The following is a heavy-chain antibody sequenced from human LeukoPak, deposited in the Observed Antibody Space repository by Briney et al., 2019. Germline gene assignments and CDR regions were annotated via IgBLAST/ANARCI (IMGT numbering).Heavy chain of an antibody. CDR1: GGSISRSNW. J-gene: IGHJ4*02. Sequence: SGTLSLTCTVSGGSISRSNWWSWVRQPPGKGLEWIGEIHDTGSTNYNPPLKSRVTMSLDKSKNQFSLNLNSVTAADTAVYYCATYYDILSGYTFDYWGQGTLVAISS. D-gene: IGHD3-9*01. V-gene: IGHV4-4*02. CDR3: ATYYDILSGYTFDY. CDR2: IHDTGST.